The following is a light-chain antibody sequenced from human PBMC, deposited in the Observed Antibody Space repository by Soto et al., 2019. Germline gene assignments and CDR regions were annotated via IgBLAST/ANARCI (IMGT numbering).Light chain of an antibody. CDR2: GAS. Sequence: EIVLTQSPGTLSLSPGERATLSCRASQSISRDLLAWYQQKPGQAPRLVVSGASNRAADFPDRFSGSGSGTDFTLTVTRLDPEDVPVYYCQQYGESPITFGQGTRLEIK. V-gene: IGKV3-20*01. CDR3: QQYGESPIT. CDR1: QSISRDL. J-gene: IGKJ5*01.